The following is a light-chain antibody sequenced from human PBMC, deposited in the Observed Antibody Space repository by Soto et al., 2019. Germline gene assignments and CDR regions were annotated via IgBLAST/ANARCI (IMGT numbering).Light chain of an antibody. CDR1: QSVSISY. J-gene: IGKJ4*01. CDR2: AAS. Sequence: IVLTQSPGTLSLSPGERATLSCRASQSVSISYLAWYQQKPGQAPRLLIYAASARATAIPDRFSGSGSGTEFTLTISRVEPEDSAVYYCQQWGNSPRVTFVVGTKVDIK. V-gene: IGKV3-20*01. CDR3: QQWGNSPRVT.